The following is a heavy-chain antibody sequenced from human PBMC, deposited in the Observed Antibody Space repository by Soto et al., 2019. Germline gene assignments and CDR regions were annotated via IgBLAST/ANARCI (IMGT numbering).Heavy chain of an antibody. CDR3: AKEGYCSGGSCSPIDY. V-gene: IGHV3-23*01. D-gene: IGHD2-15*01. Sequence: GGSLRLSCAASGFTLRNYAMNWVRQAPGEGPEWVSTIGVGGSTYYPDSVKGRFTISRDTSKNTMYLQMNSLRAEDTAVYYCAKEGYCSGGSCSPIDYWGHGTLVTVSS. CDR2: IGVGGST. J-gene: IGHJ4*01. CDR1: GFTLRNYA.